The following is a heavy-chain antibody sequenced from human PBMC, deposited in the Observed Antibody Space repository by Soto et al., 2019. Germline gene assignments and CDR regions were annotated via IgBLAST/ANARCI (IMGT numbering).Heavy chain of an antibody. CDR1: GFTFSSYA. V-gene: IGHV3-23*01. CDR3: AALIVVVMYPDY. D-gene: IGHD3-22*01. J-gene: IGHJ4*02. CDR2: ISGSGGRT. Sequence: EVQLLESGGGLVQPGGSLRLSCAASGFTFSSYARSWVRQAPGKGLEWVSAISGSGGRTYYADSVKGRFTISRDNSKNTLYLQMNSLRAEDTAVYYCAALIVVVMYPDYWGQGTLVTVSS.